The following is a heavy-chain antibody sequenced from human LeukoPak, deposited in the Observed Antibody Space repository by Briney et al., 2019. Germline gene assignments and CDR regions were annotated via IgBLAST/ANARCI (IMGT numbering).Heavy chain of an antibody. D-gene: IGHD6-19*01. V-gene: IGHV1-24*01. CDR3: ATGRGAVAGLYAAYAFDI. Sequence: ASVTVPCTVSGYTLTELSMHWVRQAPGKGLEWMGGFDPEDGETIYAQKFQGRVTMTEDTSTDTAYMELSSLRSEDTAVYYCATGRGAVAGLYAAYAFDIWGQGTMVTVSS. CDR1: GYTLTELS. J-gene: IGHJ3*02. CDR2: FDPEDGET.